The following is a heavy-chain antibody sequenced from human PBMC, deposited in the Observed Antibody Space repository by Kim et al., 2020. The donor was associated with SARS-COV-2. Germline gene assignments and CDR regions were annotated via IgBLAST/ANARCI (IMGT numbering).Heavy chain of an antibody. CDR2: INAGNGNT. J-gene: IGHJ4*02. Sequence: ASVKVSCKASGYTFTSYAMHWVRQAPGQRLEWMGWINAGNGNTKYSQKFQGRVTITRDTSASTAYMELSSLRSEDTAVYYCARPSSTWLHYFDYWGQGTLVTVSS. V-gene: IGHV1-3*01. D-gene: IGHD6-19*01. CDR1: GYTFTSYA. CDR3: ARPSSTWLHYFDY.